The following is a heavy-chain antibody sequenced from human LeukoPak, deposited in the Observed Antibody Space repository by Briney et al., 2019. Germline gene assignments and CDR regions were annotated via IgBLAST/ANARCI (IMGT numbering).Heavy chain of an antibody. J-gene: IGHJ4*02. CDR1: GFTFSSYA. CDR3: AKFVSGSYHYFDY. V-gene: IGHV3-23*01. CDR2: ISGSGGST. D-gene: IGHD3-16*02. Sequence: GGSLRLSCAASGFTFSSYAMSWVRQAPGKGLEWVSAISGSGGSTNYADSVKGRFTNSRDNSKDTLYLQMNSLRAEDTAIYYCAKFVSGSYHYFDYWGQGTLVTVSS.